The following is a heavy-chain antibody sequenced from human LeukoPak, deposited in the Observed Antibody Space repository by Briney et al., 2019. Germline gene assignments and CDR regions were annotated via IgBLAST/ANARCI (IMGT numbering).Heavy chain of an antibody. CDR2: INPSGGST. Sequence: ASVKVSCKASGYTFTSDYMNWVRQAPGQGLEWLGIINPSGGSTSYAQKLQGRVTMTRDTSTSTVYMELSSLRAEDTAVYYCTVVVTAISPNAFDIWGQGTMVTVSS. CDR3: TVVVTAISPNAFDI. CDR1: GYTFTSDY. J-gene: IGHJ3*02. V-gene: IGHV1-46*04. D-gene: IGHD2-21*02.